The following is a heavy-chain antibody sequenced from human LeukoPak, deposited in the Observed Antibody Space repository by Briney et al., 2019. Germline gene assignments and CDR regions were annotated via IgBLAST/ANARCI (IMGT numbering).Heavy chain of an antibody. CDR1: GGSISSSSYY. D-gene: IGHD5-12*01. V-gene: IGHV4-39*01. CDR3: ARQEDSGYDLDYLDY. CDR2: IYYSGST. Sequence: SETLSLTCTVSGGSISSSSYYWGWIRQPPGKGLEWIGSIYYSGSTYYNPSLKSRVTISVDTSKNQFSLKLCSVTAADTAVYYCARQEDSGYDLDYLDYWGQGTLVTVSS. J-gene: IGHJ4*02.